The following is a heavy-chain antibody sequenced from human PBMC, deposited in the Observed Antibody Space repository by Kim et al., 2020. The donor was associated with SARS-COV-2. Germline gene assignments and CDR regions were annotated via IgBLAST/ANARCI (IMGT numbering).Heavy chain of an antibody. J-gene: IGHJ3*02. CDR2: ISSSSSYI. CDR1: GFTFSSYS. D-gene: IGHD3-16*02. CDR3: ASGKLICFGELSLYPRTVDAFDI. Sequence: GGSLRLSCAASGFTFSSYSMNWVRQAPGKGLEWVSSISSSSSYIYYADSVKGRFTISRDNAKNSLYLQMNSLRAEDTAVYYWASGKLICFGELSLYPRTVDAFDIWGQGTMVTASS. V-gene: IGHV3-21*01.